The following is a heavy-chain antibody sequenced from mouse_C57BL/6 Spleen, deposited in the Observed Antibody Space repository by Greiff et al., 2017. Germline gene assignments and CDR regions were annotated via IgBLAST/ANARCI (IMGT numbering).Heavy chain of an antibody. V-gene: IGHV1-78*01. CDR2: IYPRDGST. CDR1: GYTFTDHT. CDR3: ARGCGSSPFAY. D-gene: IGHD1-1*01. Sequence: QVQLQQSDAELVKPGASVKISCKVSGYTFTDHTIHWMKQRPEQGLEWIGYIYPRDGSTKYTEKFKGKAKLTADKSSSRAYMQLNSRTSEDSAVYFCARGCGSSPFAYWGQGTLVTVSA. J-gene: IGHJ3*01.